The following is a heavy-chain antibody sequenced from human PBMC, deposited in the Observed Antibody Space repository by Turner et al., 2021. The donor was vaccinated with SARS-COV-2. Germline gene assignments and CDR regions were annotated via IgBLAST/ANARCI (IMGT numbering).Heavy chain of an antibody. J-gene: IGHJ5*02. D-gene: IGHD6-13*01. CDR1: GLTVSSNY. CDR3: AREAAAGNFHGWFDP. CDR2: IYSGGST. Sequence: EVQLVESGGGLVQPGGSLRLSCAASGLTVSSNYMSWVRQAPGKGLEWVSVIYSGGSTYYADSVKGRFTISRDNSKNTLYLQMNSLRAEDTAVYYCAREAAAGNFHGWFDPWGQGTLVTVSS. V-gene: IGHV3-66*01.